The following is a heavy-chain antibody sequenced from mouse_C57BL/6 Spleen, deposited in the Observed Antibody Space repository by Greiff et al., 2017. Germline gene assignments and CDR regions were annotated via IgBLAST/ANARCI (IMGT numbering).Heavy chain of an antibody. Sequence: VQLQQPGAELVKPGASVKLSCKASGYTFTSYWMQWVKQRPGQGLEWIGELDPSDSYTNYNQKFKGKATLTVDTSSSTAYMQLSSLTSEDSAVYYCASTGDYDAEAYYFDYWGQGTTLTVSS. CDR2: LDPSDSYT. J-gene: IGHJ2*01. D-gene: IGHD2-4*01. V-gene: IGHV1-50*01. CDR3: ASTGDYDAEAYYFDY. CDR1: GYTFTSYW.